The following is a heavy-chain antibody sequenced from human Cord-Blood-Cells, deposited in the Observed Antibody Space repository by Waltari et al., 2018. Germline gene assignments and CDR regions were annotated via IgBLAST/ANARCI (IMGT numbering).Heavy chain of an antibody. CDR2: INPKSGTT. D-gene: IGHD2-2*01. V-gene: IGHV1-8*01. J-gene: IGHJ3*02. CDR3: ARGASIVVVPAAAFDI. CDR1: GYTFTSYD. Sequence: QVQLVQSGAEVKKPGASVKVSCKASGYTFTSYDIKWVRQATGQGLEWMGWINPKSGTTGYAQKFQGRVNMTRNTSISTAYMELSSLRSEDTAVYYCARGASIVVVPAAAFDIWGQGTMVTVSS.